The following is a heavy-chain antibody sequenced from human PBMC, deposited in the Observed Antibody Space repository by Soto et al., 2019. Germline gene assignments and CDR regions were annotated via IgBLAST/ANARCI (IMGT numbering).Heavy chain of an antibody. CDR2: ISAHNGNT. D-gene: IGHD3-10*01. Sequence: QVHLVQSGAEVKKPGASVKVSCKASGYTFTSYGTTWVRQAPGQGLEWMGWISAHNGNTDYAQKLQGRVIVTRDTSTSTAYMELRSLRSDDTAVYYCARGSYGDYWGQGALVTVSS. V-gene: IGHV1-18*01. J-gene: IGHJ4*02. CDR3: ARGSYGDY. CDR1: GYTFTSYG.